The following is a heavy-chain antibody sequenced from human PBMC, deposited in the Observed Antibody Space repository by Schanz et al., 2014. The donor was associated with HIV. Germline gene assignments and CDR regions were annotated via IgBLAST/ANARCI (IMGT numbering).Heavy chain of an antibody. CDR3: AIRTPMISFGAFDI. CDR2: MSDDGSHS. V-gene: IGHV3-23*03. J-gene: IGHJ3*02. Sequence: EVQLLESGGGLVQPGGSLRLSCAVSGFTITSYGMSWVRQAPGKGLEWVAVMSDDGSHSYYADSVKGRFTISRDNSKKMLFLQMNRLRAEDTAVYYCAIRTPMISFGAFDIWGRGTMVTVSS. D-gene: IGHD3-16*01. CDR1: GFTITSYG.